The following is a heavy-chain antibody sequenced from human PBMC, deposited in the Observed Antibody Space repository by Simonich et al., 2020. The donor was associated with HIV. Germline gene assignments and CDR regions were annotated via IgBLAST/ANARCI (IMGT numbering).Heavy chain of an antibody. D-gene: IGHD4-17*01. Sequence: QVQLQESGPGLVKPSETLSLTCIVSRGSISRYYWSWIRQPPGKGLEWIGYIFDNGHTNYNPSLKSRVTISVDTSKNQFSLKLNSVTSVDTAVYYCARAPDYGANVYFDYWGQGTLVTVSS. V-gene: IGHV4-59*01. CDR3: ARAPDYGANVYFDY. CDR2: IFDNGHT. CDR1: RGSISRYY. J-gene: IGHJ4*02.